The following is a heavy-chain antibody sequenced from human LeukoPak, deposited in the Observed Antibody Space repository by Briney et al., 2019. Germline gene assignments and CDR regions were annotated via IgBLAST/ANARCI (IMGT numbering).Heavy chain of an antibody. CDR3: ARHKQSGTYYDAFDI. V-gene: IGHV4-39*01. Sequence: PSETLSLTCTVSGGSIGSTTYYWGWIRQPPGKELECIGSIYYSGSTYYNPSLKSRVTISLDTSKNQFSLKLSSVTAADTAVYYCARHKQSGTYYDAFDIWGQGTMVTVSP. J-gene: IGHJ3*02. D-gene: IGHD1-26*01. CDR1: GGSIGSTTYY. CDR2: IYYSGST.